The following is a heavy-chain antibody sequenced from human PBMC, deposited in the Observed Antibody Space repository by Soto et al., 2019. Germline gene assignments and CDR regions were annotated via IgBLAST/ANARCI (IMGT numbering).Heavy chain of an antibody. D-gene: IGHD3-16*01. V-gene: IGHV2-5*02. Sequence: QITLTESGPMLVRPTQPLTLTCIYSGFSLTTDRVGVGWIRQPPGKALEWLAVIYWDDDKRYSPSQRSRVTIAKDTSRNQVVLTMTKLDPVDTGTYYCARVKITYGGVAECDAFDAWGQGTTVTVSS. CDR1: GFSLTTDRVG. J-gene: IGHJ3*01. CDR3: ARVKITYGGVAECDAFDA. CDR2: IYWDDDK.